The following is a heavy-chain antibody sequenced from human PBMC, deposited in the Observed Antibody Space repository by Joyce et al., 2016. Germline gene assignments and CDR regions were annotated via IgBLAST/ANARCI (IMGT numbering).Heavy chain of an antibody. CDR2: LDSRNERI. Sequence: EVQLVESGGGLVQPGGSLRLSCAASGFTFSTYGLNWVVQAPGKGLEWLSYLDSRNERISYVDSVRGRFTISRDNAKNSLYLQINSLRAEDTAIYYCARDLYGDYAFDYWGQGTLVTVSS. D-gene: IGHD4-17*01. CDR1: GFTFSTYG. CDR3: ARDLYGDYAFDY. V-gene: IGHV3-48*04. J-gene: IGHJ4*02.